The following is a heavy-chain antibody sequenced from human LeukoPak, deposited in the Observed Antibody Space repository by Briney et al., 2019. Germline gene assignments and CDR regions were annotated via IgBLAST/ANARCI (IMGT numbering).Heavy chain of an antibody. Sequence: GASVKVSCKASGYTSTSYDINWVRQATGQGLEWMGWMNPNSGNTGYAQKFQGRVTMTRNTSISTAYMELSSLRSEDTAVYYCARGGSALRFLEWLPDYWGQGTLVTVSS. CDR2: MNPNSGNT. D-gene: IGHD3-3*01. CDR3: ARGGSALRFLEWLPDY. J-gene: IGHJ4*02. CDR1: GYTSTSYD. V-gene: IGHV1-8*01.